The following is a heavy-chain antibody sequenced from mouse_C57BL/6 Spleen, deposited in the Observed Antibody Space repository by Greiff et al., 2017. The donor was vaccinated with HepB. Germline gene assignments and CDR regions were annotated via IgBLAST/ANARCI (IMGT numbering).Heavy chain of an antibody. CDR3: ARRGSNYERVWFAY. D-gene: IGHD2-5*01. CDR2: IWSGGST. J-gene: IGHJ3*01. Sequence: VQVVESGPGLVQPSQSLSITCTVSGFSLTSYGVHWVRQSPGKGLEWLGVIWSGGSTDYNAAFISSMSISKDNSKSQVFFKMNSLQADDTAIYYCARRGSNYERVWFAYWGQGTLVTVSA. CDR1: GFSLTSYG. V-gene: IGHV2-2*01.